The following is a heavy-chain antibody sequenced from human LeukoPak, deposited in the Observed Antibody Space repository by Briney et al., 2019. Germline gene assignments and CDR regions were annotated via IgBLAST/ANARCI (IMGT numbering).Heavy chain of an antibody. CDR1: GYTFTSYG. D-gene: IGHD3-10*01. V-gene: IGHV1-18*01. J-gene: IGHJ4*02. CDR2: ISAYNGNT. Sequence: ASVKVSCKDSGYTFTSYGISRVRQAPGQGLEWMGWISAYNGNTNYAQKLQGRVTMTTDTSTSTAYMELRSLRSDDTAVYYCARDLRYYGSGSRSDYWGQGTLVTVSS. CDR3: ARDLRYYGSGSRSDY.